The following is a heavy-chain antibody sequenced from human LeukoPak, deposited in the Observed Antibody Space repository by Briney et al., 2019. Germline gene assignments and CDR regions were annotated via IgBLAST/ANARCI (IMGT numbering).Heavy chain of an antibody. D-gene: IGHD6-13*01. CDR1: GYTFSSYS. Sequence: GGSLRLSCAASGYTFSSYSMNWVRQAPGKGLEWVSSISSSSGYIYYADSVKGRFTISRDNAKNSLYLQMNSLRAEDTAVYYCAEGEAAAGPLDYWGQGTLVTVSS. CDR3: AEGEAAAGPLDY. V-gene: IGHV3-21*01. CDR2: ISSSSGYI. J-gene: IGHJ4*02.